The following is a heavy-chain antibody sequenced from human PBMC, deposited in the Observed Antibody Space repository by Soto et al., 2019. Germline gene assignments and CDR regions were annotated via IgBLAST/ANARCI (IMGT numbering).Heavy chain of an antibody. CDR1: GYSFTSLD. Sequence: QVQLVQSGAEVREPGASVKVSCKASGYSFTSLDINWVRQTAGQGLEWMGWMEPSTGRTGYAQKFQGRVTMTRDTYINDAYMELTTLTSDDTAFYYCARGVSAGVDYWGQGTLVIVSS. CDR2: MEPSTGRT. CDR3: ARGVSAGVDY. D-gene: IGHD1-26*01. V-gene: IGHV1-8*01. J-gene: IGHJ4*02.